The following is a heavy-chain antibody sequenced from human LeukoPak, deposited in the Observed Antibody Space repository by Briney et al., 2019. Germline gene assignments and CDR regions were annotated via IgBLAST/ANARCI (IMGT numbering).Heavy chain of an antibody. J-gene: IGHJ4*02. Sequence: GGSLRLSCAACGFTVSLNYMSWVRQAPGKGLEWVSVISSGGSTYYADSVKGRFTISRDNSKNTLYLQMNSLRAEDTAVYYCARDAHSSGWPTPFDYWGQGTLVTVSS. D-gene: IGHD6-19*01. CDR2: ISSGGST. CDR1: GFTVSLNY. V-gene: IGHV3-66*01. CDR3: ARDAHSSGWPTPFDY.